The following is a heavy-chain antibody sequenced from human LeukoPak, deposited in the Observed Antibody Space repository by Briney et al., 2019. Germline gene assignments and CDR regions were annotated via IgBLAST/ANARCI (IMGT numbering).Heavy chain of an antibody. J-gene: IGHJ3*02. CDR2: INPNSGGT. V-gene: IGHV1-2*02. CDR1: GYTFTGYY. Sequence: ASVKVSCKASGYTFTGYYMHWVRQAPGQGLEWMGWINPNSGGTNYAQKFQGRVTMTRDTSISTAYMELSRLRSEDTAVYYCARDHDYGGNRYDAFDIWGQGTMVTVSS. CDR3: ARDHDYGGNRYDAFDI. D-gene: IGHD4-23*01.